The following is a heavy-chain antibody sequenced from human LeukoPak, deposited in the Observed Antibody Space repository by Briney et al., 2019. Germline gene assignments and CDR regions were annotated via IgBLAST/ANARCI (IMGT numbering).Heavy chain of an antibody. V-gene: IGHV3-43*02. CDR1: GFNFNDYA. CDR2: ISGDSGST. Sequence: GGSLRLSCAASGFNFNDYAMHWVRQAPGKGLEWVSLISGDSGSTYYADSVRGRFTISRDNSKNSLYLQMNSLRIEDTAFYYCASSQGYCSSTSCRPYSTSWPFNYWGQGTLVTVSS. J-gene: IGHJ4*02. D-gene: IGHD2-2*01. CDR3: ASSQGYCSSTSCRPYSTSWPFNY.